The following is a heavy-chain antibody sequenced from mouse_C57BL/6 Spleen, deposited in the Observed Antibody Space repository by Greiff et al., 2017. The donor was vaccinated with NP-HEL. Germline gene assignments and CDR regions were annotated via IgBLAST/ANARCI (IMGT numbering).Heavy chain of an antibody. D-gene: IGHD1-1*01. Sequence: EVQVEESGGGLVQPGGSMKLSCAVSGFTFSDAWMDWVRQSPEKGLEWVAEIRNKANNHATYYAESVKGKFNIKSEDSKSSDNLQMNSIRTEDTGIYCCTRGITTVNYDMGDWGKAATVTVAS. CDR3: TRGITTVNYDMGD. CDR1: GFTFSDAW. CDR2: IRNKANNHAT. V-gene: IGHV6-6*01. J-gene: IGHJ4*01.